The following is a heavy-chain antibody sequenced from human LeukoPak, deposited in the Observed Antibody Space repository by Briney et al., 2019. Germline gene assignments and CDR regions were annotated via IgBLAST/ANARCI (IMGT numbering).Heavy chain of an antibody. CDR1: GYTFTGYY. D-gene: IGHD3-22*01. V-gene: IGHV1-2*02. Sequence: ASVKVSCKASGYTFTGYYMHWVRQAPGQGLEWMGWINPNSGGTNYAQKFQGRVTMTRDTSISTAYMELSRLRSDDTAVYYCARGRYYYDSSGYYRVAFDIWGQGTMVTVSS. CDR3: ARGRYYYDSSGYYRVAFDI. CDR2: INPNSGGT. J-gene: IGHJ3*02.